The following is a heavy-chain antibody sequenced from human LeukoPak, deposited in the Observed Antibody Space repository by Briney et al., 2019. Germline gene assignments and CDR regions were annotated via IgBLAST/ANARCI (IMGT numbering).Heavy chain of an antibody. J-gene: IGHJ5*02. CDR2: IRYDGSNK. D-gene: IGHD4-17*01. V-gene: IGHV3-30*02. Sequence: GGSLRLSCAASGFTFSSYGMHWVRQAPGEGLEWVAFIRYDGSNKYYADSVKGRFTISRDNSKNTLYLQMNSLRAEDTAVYYCAKDRYGDQNWFDPWGQGTLVTVSS. CDR1: GFTFSSYG. CDR3: AKDRYGDQNWFDP.